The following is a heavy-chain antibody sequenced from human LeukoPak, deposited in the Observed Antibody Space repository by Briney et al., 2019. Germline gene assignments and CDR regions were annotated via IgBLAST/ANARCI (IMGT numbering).Heavy chain of an antibody. Sequence: SGTLSLTCTVSGGSINSYYWSWIRQPPGKGLEWIGDIYYSGSPDYSPSLKSRVTISVDTSKNQFSLKLSSVTAADTAVYYCARHLGHYYYYYGMDVWGQGTTVTVSS. V-gene: IGHV4-59*08. CDR1: GGSINSYY. CDR3: ARHLGHYYYYYGMDV. CDR2: IYYSGSP. D-gene: IGHD1-26*01. J-gene: IGHJ6*02.